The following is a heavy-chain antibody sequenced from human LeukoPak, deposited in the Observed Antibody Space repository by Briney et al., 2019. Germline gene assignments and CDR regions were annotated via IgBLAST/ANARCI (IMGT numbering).Heavy chain of an antibody. CDR3: AKGPYSDSSEWFQY. Sequence: GGSLRLSCAASGFSFSSYAMGWVHQAPGKGLEWVSSISGTGGRTYYADSVKGRFTISRDNSRNTLSLQMNSLRVEDTAVYFCAKGPYSDSSEWFQYWGQGTLVTVSS. V-gene: IGHV3-23*01. CDR1: GFSFSSYA. D-gene: IGHD6-13*01. J-gene: IGHJ1*01. CDR2: ISGTGGRT.